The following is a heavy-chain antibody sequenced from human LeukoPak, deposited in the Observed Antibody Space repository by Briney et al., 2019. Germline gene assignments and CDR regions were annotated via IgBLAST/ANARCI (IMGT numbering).Heavy chain of an antibody. Sequence: ASVNVSCKASGYTFTNYGFSWVRQAPGQGLEWMGWISAYNGHRNYAQKVQGRVTMTTDTSTSTVYMELRSLRSDDTAVYYCARDHTGTSGQLLGYWGQGTLVTVSS. CDR1: GYTFTNYG. D-gene: IGHD3-10*01. CDR3: ARDHTGTSGQLLGY. CDR2: ISAYNGHR. J-gene: IGHJ4*02. V-gene: IGHV1-18*01.